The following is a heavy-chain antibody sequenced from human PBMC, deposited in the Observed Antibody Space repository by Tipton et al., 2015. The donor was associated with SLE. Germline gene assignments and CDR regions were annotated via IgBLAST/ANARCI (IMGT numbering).Heavy chain of an antibody. V-gene: IGHV3-21*01. D-gene: IGHD6-13*01. CDR3: AREEQQLVWYFDL. Sequence: SLRLSCAASGFTFSSYSMNWVRQAPGKGLEWVSSISSSSSYIYYADSVKGRFTISRDNAKNSLYLQMNSLRAEDTAVYYCAREEQQLVWYFDLWGRGTLVTVSS. CDR2: ISSSSSYI. CDR1: GFTFSSYS. J-gene: IGHJ2*01.